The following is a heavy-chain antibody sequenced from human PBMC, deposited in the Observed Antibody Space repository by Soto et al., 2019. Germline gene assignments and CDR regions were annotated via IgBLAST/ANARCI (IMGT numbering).Heavy chain of an antibody. CDR1: GGSISSGGYY. Sequence: QVQLQESGPGLVKPSQTLSLTCTVSGGSISSGGYYWSWIRQHPGKGLEWIGYIYYIGSTYYNPSISSPITISVDTSKNQFSLKLSSVTASDTALYYCARTPDHWGQGTLVTVSS. J-gene: IGHJ4*02. CDR2: IYYIGST. D-gene: IGHD2-15*01. V-gene: IGHV4-31*01. CDR3: ARTPDH.